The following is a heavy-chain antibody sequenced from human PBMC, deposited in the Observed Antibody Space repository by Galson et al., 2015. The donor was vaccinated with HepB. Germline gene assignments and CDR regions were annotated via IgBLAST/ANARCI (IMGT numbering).Heavy chain of an antibody. V-gene: IGHV3-7*01. J-gene: IGHJ4*02. Sequence: SLRLSCAASGFTFSSYWMSWVRQAPGKGLEWVANIKQDGSEKYYVDSVKGRFTISRDNAKNSLYLQMNSLRAEDTAVYYCARDPPHYYDSSGYYSGHFDYWGQGTLVTVSS. CDR3: ARDPPHYYDSSGYYSGHFDY. D-gene: IGHD3-22*01. CDR2: IKQDGSEK. CDR1: GFTFSSYW.